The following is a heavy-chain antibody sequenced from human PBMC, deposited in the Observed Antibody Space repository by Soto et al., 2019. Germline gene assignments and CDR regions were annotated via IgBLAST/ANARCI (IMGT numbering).Heavy chain of an antibody. CDR2: ISSSSSYI. J-gene: IGHJ4*02. V-gene: IGHV3-21*01. D-gene: IGHD6-13*01. Sequence: EVQLVESGGGLVKPGGSLRLSCAASGFTFSSYSMNWVRQAPGKGLEWVSSISSSSSYIYYADSVKGRFTISRDNAKNSLYLQMNRLRAEDTAVYYCAREGLAAAGNEFDYWGQGTLVTVSS. CDR1: GFTFSSYS. CDR3: AREGLAAAGNEFDY.